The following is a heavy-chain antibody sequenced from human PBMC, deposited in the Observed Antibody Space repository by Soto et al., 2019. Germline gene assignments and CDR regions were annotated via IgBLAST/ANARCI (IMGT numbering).Heavy chain of an antibody. J-gene: IGHJ6*02. CDR2: MNPNSGNT. D-gene: IGHD2-2*01. CDR3: ANSSTWGGAMDV. Sequence: ASVKVSCKASGHTFTRPVINWVRQATGQGLEWMGWMNPNSGNTAYAQKFRGRVTMPRNTSTTTAYMELSRLTSEDTAVYFCANSSTWGGAMDVWGQGTTVTVSS. V-gene: IGHV1-8*01. CDR1: GHTFTRPV.